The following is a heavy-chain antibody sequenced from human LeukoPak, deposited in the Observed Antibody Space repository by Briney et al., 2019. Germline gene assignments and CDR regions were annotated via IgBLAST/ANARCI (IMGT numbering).Heavy chain of an antibody. Sequence: SETLSLTCSVSGGSIRSTTYYWGWIRQPPGKGLEWIANIYYSGSTNYNPSLKSRVTISVDTSKNQFSLKLSSVTAADTAVYYCARDKQQLVRGYYYYYMDVWGKGTTVTVSS. V-gene: IGHV4-61*01. J-gene: IGHJ6*03. CDR2: IYYSGST. CDR3: ARDKQQLVRGYYYYYMDV. D-gene: IGHD6-13*01. CDR1: GGSIRSTTYY.